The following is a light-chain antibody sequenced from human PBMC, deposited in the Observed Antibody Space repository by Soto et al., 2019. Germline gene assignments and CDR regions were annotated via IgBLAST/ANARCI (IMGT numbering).Light chain of an antibody. CDR1: QSINNDY. Sequence: EIVLTQSPGTLSLSPGERATLSCRASQSINNDYLAWYQQRPGQSPRLLIYRASSRATVIPDRFSGSGSGTDFTLTISRLEPEDFAVYYCHQYGSSPYTFGQGTKLEIK. CDR2: RAS. CDR3: HQYGSSPYT. V-gene: IGKV3-20*01. J-gene: IGKJ2*01.